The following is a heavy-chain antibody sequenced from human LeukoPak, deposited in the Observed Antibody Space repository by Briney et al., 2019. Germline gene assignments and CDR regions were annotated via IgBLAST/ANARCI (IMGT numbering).Heavy chain of an antibody. CDR2: INHSGST. D-gene: IGHD3-3*01. CDR3: ARGAPPWSGYRTKYYFDY. Sequence: PSETLSLTCAVYGGSFSGYYWSWIRQPPGKGLEWIGEINHSGSTNYNPSLKSRVTISVDTSKNQFSLKLSSVTAADTAVYYCARGAPPWSGYRTKYYFDYWGQGTLVTVSS. V-gene: IGHV4-34*01. CDR1: GGSFSGYY. J-gene: IGHJ4*02.